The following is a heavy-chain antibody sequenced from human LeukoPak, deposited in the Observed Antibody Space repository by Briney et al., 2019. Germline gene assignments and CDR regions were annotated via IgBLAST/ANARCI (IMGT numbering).Heavy chain of an antibody. CDR2: ISYDGSNK. J-gene: IGHJ4*02. CDR3: VKDRTPHVETATSAFDY. V-gene: IGHV3-30*18. Sequence: PGGSLRLSYAGSGFTFSSYGMHWVRQAPGKGLEWVSVISYDGSNKYYADSVKGRFTISRDNSKNTLYLQINSLRPEDMALYYCVKDRTPHVETATSAFDYWGQGTLVTVSS. CDR1: GFTFSSYG. D-gene: IGHD5-18*01.